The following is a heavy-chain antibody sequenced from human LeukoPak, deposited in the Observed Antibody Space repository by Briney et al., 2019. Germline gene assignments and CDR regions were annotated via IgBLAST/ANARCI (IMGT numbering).Heavy chain of an antibody. Sequence: ASVKVSCEASGYTLTGYYMHWVRQAPGQGLEWMGCINPNSGGTKCAQKFQGRVTMTRDTSMNTAYMELSRLRYDDSAIYYCARGGYVIVRDWFDPWGQGTLVTVSS. J-gene: IGHJ5*02. V-gene: IGHV1-2*02. D-gene: IGHD3-16*01. CDR2: INPNSGGT. CDR1: GYTLTGYY. CDR3: ARGGYVIVRDWFDP.